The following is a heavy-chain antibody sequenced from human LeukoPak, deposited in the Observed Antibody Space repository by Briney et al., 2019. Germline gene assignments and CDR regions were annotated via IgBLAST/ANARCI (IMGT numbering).Heavy chain of an antibody. CDR3: TRLGGDDSKY. V-gene: IGHV3-73*01. CDR2: IRSKANSYAT. J-gene: IGHJ4*02. Sequence: PGGSLRLSCAAPGFTFSGSAMHWVRQASGKGLEWVGRIRSKANSYATAYAASVKGRFTISRDDSKNTAYLQMNSLKTEDTAVYYCTRLGGDDSKYWGQGTLVTVSS. D-gene: IGHD3-22*01. CDR1: GFTFSGSA.